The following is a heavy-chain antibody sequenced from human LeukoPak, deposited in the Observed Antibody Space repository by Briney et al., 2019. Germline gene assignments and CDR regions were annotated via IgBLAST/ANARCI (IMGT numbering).Heavy chain of an antibody. J-gene: IGHJ4*02. D-gene: IGHD1/OR15-1a*01. CDR3: AKHGPYNWNTDFDY. CDR1: GGSISSSISY. Sequence: NPSETLSLTCTVSGGSISSSISYWGWIRQPPGKGLEWIGSIYYSVSTYYNPSLKSRVTISVDTSKNQFSLKLSTVTSADTAVYYCAKHGPYNWNTDFDYWGQGTLVTVSS. CDR2: IYYSVST. V-gene: IGHV4-39*01.